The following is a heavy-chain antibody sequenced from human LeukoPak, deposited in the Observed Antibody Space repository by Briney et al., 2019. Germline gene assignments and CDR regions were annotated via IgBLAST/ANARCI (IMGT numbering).Heavy chain of an antibody. CDR1: GFTFSSYG. J-gene: IGHJ4*02. CDR3: ARVREVEFKGCYFDY. D-gene: IGHD3-10*01. V-gene: IGHV3-21*01. CDR2: ISSSSSYI. Sequence: GGTLRLSCAASGFTFSSYGMSWVRQAPGKGLEWVSSISSSSSYIYYADSVKGRFTISRDNAKNSLYLQMNSLRAEDTAVYYCARVREVEFKGCYFDYWGQGTLVTVSS.